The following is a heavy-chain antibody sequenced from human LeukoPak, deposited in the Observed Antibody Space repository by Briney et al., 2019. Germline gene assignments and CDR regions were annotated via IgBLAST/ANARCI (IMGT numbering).Heavy chain of an antibody. V-gene: IGHV1-69*04. D-gene: IGHD4-11*01. CDR3: ARDRTDYSNLYYGMDV. CDR2: IIPIFGIA. J-gene: IGHJ6*02. CDR1: GGTFSSYA. Sequence: SVKVSCKASGGTFSSYAISWVRQAPGQGLEWMGRIIPIFGIANYAQKFQGRVTITADKSTSTAYMELSSLRSEDTVVYYCARDRTDYSNLYYGMDVWGQGTTVTVSS.